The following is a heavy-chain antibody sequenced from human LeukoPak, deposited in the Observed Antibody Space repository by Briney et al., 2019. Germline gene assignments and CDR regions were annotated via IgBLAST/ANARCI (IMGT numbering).Heavy chain of an antibody. Sequence: GRSLRLSCAASGFTFSSYGMHWVRQAPGKGLEWVAVIWYDGSNKYYADSVKGRFTTSRDNSKNTLYLQMNSLRAEDTAVYYCARENFPPRSPYYYYGMDVWGQGTTVTVSS. CDR2: IWYDGSNK. CDR1: GFTFSSYG. D-gene: IGHD1-7*01. CDR3: ARENFPPRSPYYYYGMDV. V-gene: IGHV3-33*01. J-gene: IGHJ6*02.